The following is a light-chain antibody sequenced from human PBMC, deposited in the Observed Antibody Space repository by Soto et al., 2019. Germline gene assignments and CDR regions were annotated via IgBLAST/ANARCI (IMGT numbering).Light chain of an antibody. CDR1: SSNIGNNY. J-gene: IGLJ1*01. CDR3: GTWDSSLSALYV. V-gene: IGLV1-51*01. CDR2: DNN. Sequence: QSVQAHPPSVSSAPGQKVTISCSGSSSNIGNNYVPWYQQLPGTAPKLLIYDNNKRPSGIPDRFSGSKSGTSATLGITGLQTGDEADYYCGTWDSSLSALYVFGTGTKVTVL.